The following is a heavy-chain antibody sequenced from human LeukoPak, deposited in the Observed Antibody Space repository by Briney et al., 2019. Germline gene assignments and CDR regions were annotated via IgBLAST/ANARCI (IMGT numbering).Heavy chain of an antibody. D-gene: IGHD3-22*01. Sequence: GGSLRLSCAASGFTFSSYAMHWVRQAPGKGLECVAVISYDGSNKYYADSVKGRFTISRDNSKNTLYLQMNSLRAEDTAVYYCAREETMYYYDSSGYLDYWGQGTLVTVSS. CDR2: ISYDGSNK. J-gene: IGHJ4*02. V-gene: IGHV3-30-3*01. CDR3: AREETMYYYDSSGYLDY. CDR1: GFTFSSYA.